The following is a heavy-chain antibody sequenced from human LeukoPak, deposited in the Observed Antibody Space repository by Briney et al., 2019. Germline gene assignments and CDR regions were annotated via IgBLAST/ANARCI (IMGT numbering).Heavy chain of an antibody. J-gene: IGHJ4*02. D-gene: IGHD3-22*01. CDR2: IRSKAYGGTA. CDR3: TRGIVVGTSRTRGDY. V-gene: IGHV3-49*03. CDR1: GFTFGDYA. Sequence: QPGRSLRLSCTASGFTFGDYAMSWFRQAPGKGLEWVGFIRSKAYGGTAEYAASVKGRFTISRDDSKSIAYLQMNSLKTEDTAVYYCTRGIVVGTSRTRGDYWGQGTLVTVSS.